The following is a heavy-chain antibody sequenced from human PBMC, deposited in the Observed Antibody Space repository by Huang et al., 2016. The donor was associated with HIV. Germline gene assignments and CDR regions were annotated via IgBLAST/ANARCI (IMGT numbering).Heavy chain of an antibody. D-gene: IGHD3-10*01. J-gene: IGHJ5*02. CDR1: GGSLSGYY. Sequence: QVHLQQWGAGLLKSAETLSLTCAVYGGSLSGYYWSWLRQTPGKGVEGIREVNHLVSRNYNPYLKSRVSISMDESKKQFSLKLKFISDADTAVYFCARDATKNPRGWFDPWGQGSLVTVSS. CDR3: ARDATKNPRGWFDP. CDR2: VNHLVSR. V-gene: IGHV4-34*02.